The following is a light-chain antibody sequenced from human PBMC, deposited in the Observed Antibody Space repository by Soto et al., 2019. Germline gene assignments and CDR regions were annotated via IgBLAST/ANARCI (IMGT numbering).Light chain of an antibody. CDR2: VGTGGIVG. CDR3: GADHGSGSNFVYV. Sequence: QPVLTQPPSASASLGASVTLTCTLSSGYSNYEVDWYQQRPGKGPRFVMRVGTGGIVGSKGDGIPGRFSVLGSGLNRFLTINNIQEEDESDYHCGADHGSGSNFVYVLGTGTKVTV. J-gene: IGLJ1*01. V-gene: IGLV9-49*01. CDR1: SGYSNYE.